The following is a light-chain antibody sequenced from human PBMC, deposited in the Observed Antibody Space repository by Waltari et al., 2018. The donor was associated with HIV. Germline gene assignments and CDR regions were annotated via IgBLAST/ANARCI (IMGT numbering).Light chain of an antibody. V-gene: IGKV3-15*01. CDR1: HSSNNN. CDR2: GAS. CDR3: QQYNNWPGIT. J-gene: IGKJ3*01. Sequence: EILMTQPPATLSVSPGEKATFSCRASHSSNNNLAWYQQKPGQAPRLLIYGASTGATGVPARFSGSGSGTEFTLTISSLQSEDFAVYYCQQYNNWPGITFGPGTKVDIK.